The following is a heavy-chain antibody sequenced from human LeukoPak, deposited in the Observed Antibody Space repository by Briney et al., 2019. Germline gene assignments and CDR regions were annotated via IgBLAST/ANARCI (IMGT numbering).Heavy chain of an antibody. Sequence: SQTLSLTCTVSGGSISSGDYYWSWIRQPPGKGPEWIGYIYYSGSTYYNPSLKSRVTISVDTSKNQFSLKLSSVTAADTAVYYCARGGQYSGSYSFDYWGQGTLVTVSS. D-gene: IGHD1-26*01. J-gene: IGHJ4*02. CDR1: GGSISSGDYY. V-gene: IGHV4-30-4*01. CDR3: ARGGQYSGSYSFDY. CDR2: IYYSGST.